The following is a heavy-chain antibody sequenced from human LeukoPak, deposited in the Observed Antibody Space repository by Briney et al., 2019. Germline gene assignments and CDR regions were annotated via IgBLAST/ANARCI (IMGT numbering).Heavy chain of an antibody. V-gene: IGHV3-23*01. J-gene: IGHJ3*02. D-gene: IGHD3-16*01. CDR1: GFTFNNYA. CDR3: VKGGHFQQLYGRYGAFDM. CDR2: ISGSGDST. Sequence: PGGSLRLSCAASGFTFNNYAMNWVRQAPEKGLECVSTISGSGDSTDYADSVKGRFTISRDNSKNTLYLQMNNLRAEDTAVYYCVKGGHFQQLYGRYGAFDMWGQGTKVTVS.